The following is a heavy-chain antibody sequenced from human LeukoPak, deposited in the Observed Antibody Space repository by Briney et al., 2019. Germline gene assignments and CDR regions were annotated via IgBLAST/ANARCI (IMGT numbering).Heavy chain of an antibody. V-gene: IGHV3-21*01. CDR1: GFSFNNFA. D-gene: IGHD6-6*01. CDR3: ARASIIAARSPFGY. CDR2: ISPGSTRT. J-gene: IGHJ4*02. Sequence: GGSLRLSCAASGFSFNNFAMSWVRQAPGKGLEWVSAISPGSTRTYYAASVKGRFTISRDNAKNSLYLQMNSLRVEDTTVYYCARASIIAARSPFGYWGQGALVTVSS.